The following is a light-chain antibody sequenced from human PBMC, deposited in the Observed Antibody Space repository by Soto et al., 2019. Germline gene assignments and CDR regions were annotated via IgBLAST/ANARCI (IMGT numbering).Light chain of an antibody. CDR3: QQYGNSLGNSLFT. V-gene: IGKV3-20*01. J-gene: IGKJ3*01. CDR1: QSVSSSY. Sequence: EIVLTQSPGTLSLSPGERATLSCRASQSVSSSYLTWYQQKPGQSPRLLIYGASNRATGIPDRFSGSGSGTDFTLTISRLEPEDFAVYYCQQYGNSLGNSLFTFGPGTKVDIK. CDR2: GAS.